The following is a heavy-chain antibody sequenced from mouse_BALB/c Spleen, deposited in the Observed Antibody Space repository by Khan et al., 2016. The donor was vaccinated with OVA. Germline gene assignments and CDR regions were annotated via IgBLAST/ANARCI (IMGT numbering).Heavy chain of an antibody. J-gene: IGHJ4*01. CDR3: ARSLYYSDSYAMDY. V-gene: IGHV3-2*02. D-gene: IGHD2-13*01. Sequence: EVQLQESGPGLVKPSQSLSLTCTVTGYSITSDFAWNWIRQFPENKLEWMGYISSTGSTSYSPSLKSRISITRDTSKNQFFLHLNSVTTEDTATYYWARSLYYSDSYAMDYWGQGTSVTVSS. CDR2: ISSTGST. CDR1: GYSITSDFA.